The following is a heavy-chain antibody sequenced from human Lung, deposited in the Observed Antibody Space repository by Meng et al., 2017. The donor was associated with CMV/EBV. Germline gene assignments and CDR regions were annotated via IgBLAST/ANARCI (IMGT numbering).Heavy chain of an antibody. J-gene: IGHJ4*02. CDR1: GFSSSRYW. Sequence: EVQLVESGGSLVQPGASLRLSCAASGFSSSRYWMNWYRQAPGKGLEWVANTNEDGSKKYYVDSVKGRFTISRDNAKNSLYLQMNSLRVEDTAIYYCGGVGIGYWGQGTLVTVSS. D-gene: IGHD3-10*01. CDR3: GGVGIGY. V-gene: IGHV3-7*04. CDR2: TNEDGSKK.